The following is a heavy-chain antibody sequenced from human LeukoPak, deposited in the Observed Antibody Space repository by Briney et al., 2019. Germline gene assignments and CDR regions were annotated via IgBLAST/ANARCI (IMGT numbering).Heavy chain of an antibody. J-gene: IGHJ4*02. D-gene: IGHD5-18*01. CDR3: ARVTAMVNFDY. CDR2: IYTSGST. CDR1: GGSISSGSYY. V-gene: IGHV4-61*02. Sequence: SQTLSLTCTVSGGSISSGSYYWSWIRQPAGKGLEWIGRIYTSGSTNYNPSLKSRVTISVDTSKNQFSLKLSSVTAADTAVYYCARVTAMVNFDYWGQGTLVTVSS.